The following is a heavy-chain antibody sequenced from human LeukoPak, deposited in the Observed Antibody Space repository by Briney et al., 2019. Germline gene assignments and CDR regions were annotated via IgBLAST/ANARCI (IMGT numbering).Heavy chain of an antibody. CDR1: GGSFSGYY. J-gene: IGHJ4*02. CDR2: INHSGST. D-gene: IGHD3-10*01. Sequence: SETLSLTCAVYGGSFSGYYWSWIRQPPGKGLEWIGEINHSGSTNYNPSLKSRVTISVDTSKNQFSLKLSSVTAADTAVYYCVRAQTIWFGELFRKSAFIFDYWGQGTLVTVSS. V-gene: IGHV4-34*01. CDR3: VRAQTIWFGELFRKSAFIFDY.